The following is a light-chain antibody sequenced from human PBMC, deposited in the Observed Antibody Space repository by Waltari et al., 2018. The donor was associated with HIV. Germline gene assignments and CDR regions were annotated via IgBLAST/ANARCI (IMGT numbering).Light chain of an antibody. J-gene: IGKJ2*01. CDR1: QSVGSN. CDR3: QQYNNWPYT. CDR2: GAS. V-gene: IGKV3-15*01. Sequence: EIVMTQSPATLSVSPGERATLSCRASQSVGSNLAWYQRKPAQAPSLVIYGASTRATGVPDRLSGSGSGSEFTLTISSLQSEDFAVYYCQQYNNWPYTFGQGTKLEIK.